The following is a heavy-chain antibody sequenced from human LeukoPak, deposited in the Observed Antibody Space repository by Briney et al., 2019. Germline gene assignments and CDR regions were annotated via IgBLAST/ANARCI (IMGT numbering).Heavy chain of an antibody. J-gene: IGHJ3*02. D-gene: IGHD6-19*01. CDR1: GGSISCYY. Sequence: KPSETLSLTCTVSGGSISCYYWSWIRQPAGKGLEWIGRIYTSGSTNYNPSLKSRVTMSVDTSKNQFSLKLSSVTAADTAVYYCARRLPVAGTDDAFDIWGQGTMVTVSS. CDR3: ARRLPVAGTDDAFDI. CDR2: IYTSGST. V-gene: IGHV4-4*07.